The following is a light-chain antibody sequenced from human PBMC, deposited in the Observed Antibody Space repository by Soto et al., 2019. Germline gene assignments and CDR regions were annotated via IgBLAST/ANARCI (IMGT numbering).Light chain of an antibody. V-gene: IGLV3-27*01. CDR3: YSAADNSVGI. CDR1: VLAKKY. Sequence: SSELTQPSSVSVSPGQTATITCSGDVLAKKYGRWFQQKPGLAPVVVIYKDTERPSEIPARFSGSASGTTVTLTITGAQVEDEADYYCYSAADNSVGIFGGGTKLTVL. CDR2: KDT. J-gene: IGLJ2*01.